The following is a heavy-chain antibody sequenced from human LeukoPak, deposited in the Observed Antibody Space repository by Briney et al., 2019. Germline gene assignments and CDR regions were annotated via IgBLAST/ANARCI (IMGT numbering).Heavy chain of an antibody. D-gene: IGHD3-10*01. CDR3: ARHLGIYYYGSGSFMDV. J-gene: IGHJ6*03. V-gene: IGHV4-34*01. Sequence: KPSEALSLTCAVYGGSFSSYYWSWIRQPPGKGLEWIGEINHSGSTNYTPSLKSRVNISVDTSKNQFSLKLSSVTAADTAVYYCARHLGIYYYGSGSFMDVWGKGTTVTVSS. CDR2: INHSGST. CDR1: GGSFSSYY.